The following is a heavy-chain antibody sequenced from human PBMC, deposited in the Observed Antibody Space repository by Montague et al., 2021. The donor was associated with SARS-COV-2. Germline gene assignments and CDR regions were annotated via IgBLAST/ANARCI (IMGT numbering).Heavy chain of an antibody. V-gene: IGHV4-59*03. CDR3: ATYREGYGGKGT. CDR1: GGLTSHYH. CDR2: INYNGET. Sequence: SETLSLTCSVSGGLTSHYHWRWIRQPPGKGLEWIGYINYNGETHHNPSLNGRVTLSVDTSKNQFSLNVMSVTPDDTAVYFCATYREGYGGKGTWGQGSLVTVSS. J-gene: IGHJ4*02. D-gene: IGHD4-23*01.